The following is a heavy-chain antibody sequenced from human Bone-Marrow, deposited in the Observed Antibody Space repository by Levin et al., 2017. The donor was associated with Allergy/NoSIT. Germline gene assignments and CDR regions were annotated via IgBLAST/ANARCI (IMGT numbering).Heavy chain of an antibody. CDR1: GSSFDNYG. V-gene: IGHV3-30*03. CDR2: ITDDGRNR. D-gene: IGHD5-18*01. CDR3: ATGRGYSYGSAFNM. Sequence: GESLKISCVASGSSFDNYGMHWLRQAPGKGPEWVSLITDDGRNRYYGDFVKGRFTISRDNSRKTVYLEMNSLRVEDTALYYCATGRGYSYGSAFNMWGQGTMVIVTS. J-gene: IGHJ3*02.